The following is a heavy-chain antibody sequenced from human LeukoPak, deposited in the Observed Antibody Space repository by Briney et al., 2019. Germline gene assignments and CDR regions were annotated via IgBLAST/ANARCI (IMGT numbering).Heavy chain of an antibody. Sequence: GGSLRLSCAASGFTFSTYNMNWVRQAPGKGLEWVSSITSTSSYIYYADSVKGRFTISRDNAKNSLYLQMNSLRAEDTAVYYCAKDDYYDTSGYRDWGQGTLVTVSS. V-gene: IGHV3-21*01. J-gene: IGHJ4*02. CDR1: GFTFSTYN. CDR3: AKDDYYDTSGYRD. CDR2: ITSTSSYI. D-gene: IGHD3-22*01.